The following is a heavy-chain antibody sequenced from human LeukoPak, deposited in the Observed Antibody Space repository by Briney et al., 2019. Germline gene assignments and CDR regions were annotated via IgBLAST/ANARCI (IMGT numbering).Heavy chain of an antibody. V-gene: IGHV4-30-4*01. J-gene: IGHJ6*02. CDR3: ATALYSSSWYGGRSYYYYGMDA. D-gene: IGHD6-13*01. CDR2: IYYSGST. Sequence: SETLSLTCTVSGGSISSGDYYWSWIRQPPGKGLEWIGYIYYSGSTYYNPSLKSRVTISVDTSKNQFSLKLSSVTAADTAVYYCATALYSSSWYGGRSYYYYGMDAWGQGTTVTVSS. CDR1: GGSISSGDYY.